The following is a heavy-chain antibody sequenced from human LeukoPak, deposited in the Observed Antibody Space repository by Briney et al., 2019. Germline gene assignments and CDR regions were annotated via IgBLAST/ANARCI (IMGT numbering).Heavy chain of an antibody. CDR3: ARDAAAAGIGNFDY. CDR2: IGWRNSKI. D-gene: IGHD6-13*01. V-gene: IGHV3-9*01. CDR1: GFNFDNYA. J-gene: IGHJ4*02. Sequence: PGGSLRLSCVASGFNFDNYAMHWVRQVPGKGLEWVAGIGWRNSKIVYADSVKGRFTISRDNSKNTLYLQMNSLRAEDTAVYYCARDAAAAGIGNFDYWGQGTLVTVSS.